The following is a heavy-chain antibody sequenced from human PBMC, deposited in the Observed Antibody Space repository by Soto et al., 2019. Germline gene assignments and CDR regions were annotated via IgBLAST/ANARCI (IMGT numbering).Heavy chain of an antibody. D-gene: IGHD3-16*01. CDR1: KGSITSLY. CDR2: IYYSGST. V-gene: IGHV4-59*11. J-gene: IGHJ3*02. CDR3: ARVWGGAFDI. Sequence: AGTLSLTFTVTKGSITSLYWSWIRQPPGKGLEWIGYIYYSGSTNYNPSLKSRVTISVDTFKNQFSLKLSSVTAADTAVYYCARVWGGAFDIWGQGTMVS.